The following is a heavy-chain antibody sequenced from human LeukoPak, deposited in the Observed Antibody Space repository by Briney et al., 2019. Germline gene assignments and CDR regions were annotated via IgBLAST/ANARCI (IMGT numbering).Heavy chain of an antibody. Sequence: SETLSLTCAVYGGSFSGYYWSWIRQPPGKGLEWIGEINHSGSTNYNPSLKSRVTISVDTSKNQFSLNLRSVTAADTAVYYCARTGTSWFDSWGQGTLVTASS. J-gene: IGHJ5*01. CDR1: GGSFSGYY. D-gene: IGHD1-14*01. CDR2: INHSGST. CDR3: ARTGTSWFDS. V-gene: IGHV4-34*01.